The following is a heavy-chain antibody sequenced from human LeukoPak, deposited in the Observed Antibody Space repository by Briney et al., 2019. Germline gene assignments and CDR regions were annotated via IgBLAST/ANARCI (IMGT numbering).Heavy chain of an antibody. D-gene: IGHD2-15*01. CDR2: IDLNGNHI. Sequence: PGGSLRLSCVGSGFPLSSYSMNWVRQVPGKGLEWVSSIDLNGNHINYADSVKDRFTISRDNAKNSLFLQMDSLRVEDTAVYYCARDRGLGLPNWFTSWGQGTLVTVSS. CDR3: ARDRGLGLPNWFTS. CDR1: GFPLSSYS. V-gene: IGHV3-21*01. J-gene: IGHJ5*01.